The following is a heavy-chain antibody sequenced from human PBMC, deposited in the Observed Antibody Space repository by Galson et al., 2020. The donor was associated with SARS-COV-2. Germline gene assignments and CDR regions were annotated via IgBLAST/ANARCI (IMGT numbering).Heavy chain of an antibody. D-gene: IGHD3-16*01. Sequence: TGGSLRLSCEASGFTVSSNYMCWVRQAPGKGLEWVSGIYSGGSTYYADSVKGRFTISRDNSRNTLYLQMSSLRAEDTAVYYCAGDGRAYWNYYYGMDDWGQGTTVTVSS. V-gene: IGHV3-66*01. CDR1: GFTVSSNY. CDR2: IYSGGST. CDR3: AGDGRAYWNYYYGMDD. J-gene: IGHJ6*02.